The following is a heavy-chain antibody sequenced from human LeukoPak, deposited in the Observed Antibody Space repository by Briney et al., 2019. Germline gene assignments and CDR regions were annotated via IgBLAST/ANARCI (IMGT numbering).Heavy chain of an antibody. CDR2: IIPSLVTA. CDR1: GGTFISYA. Sequence: SVTVSCTASGGTFISYAISWVRQAPGQGLEWMGGIIPSLVTANYAQKFQGRVTITADESTSTAYMELSSLRSEDTAVYYCARGSPGSHYDILTGYYGMDVWGQGTTVTVSS. V-gene: IGHV1-69*13. J-gene: IGHJ6*02. D-gene: IGHD3-9*01. CDR3: ARGSPGSHYDILTGYYGMDV.